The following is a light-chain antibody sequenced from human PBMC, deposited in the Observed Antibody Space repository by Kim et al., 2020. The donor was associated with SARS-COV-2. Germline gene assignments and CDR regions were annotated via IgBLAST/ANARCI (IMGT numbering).Light chain of an antibody. CDR2: GNT. J-gene: IGLJ3*02. CDR3: QSYDTSLSHWV. Sequence: QSVLTQPPSVSGAPGQRVTISCTGSSSNIGTGYDVHWYQQLPGTAPKLLIYGNTNRPSGVTDRFSASKSGTSASLAITGLQAEDEGDYYCQSYDTSLSHWVFGGGTQLTVL. CDR1: SSNIGTGYD. V-gene: IGLV1-40*01.